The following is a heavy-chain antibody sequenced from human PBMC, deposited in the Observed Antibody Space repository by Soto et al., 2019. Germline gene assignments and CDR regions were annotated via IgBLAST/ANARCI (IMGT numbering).Heavy chain of an antibody. CDR3: ARDHDGSGSYWPYFDY. CDR2: TYYRSKWYN. D-gene: IGHD3-10*01. Sequence: SETLSLTCAISGDSVSSNSAAWNWIRQSPSRGLEWRGRTYYRSKWYNDYAVSVKSRITINPDTSKNQFSLQLNTVTPEDTAVYYCARDHDGSGSYWPYFDYWGQGTLVTVSS. CDR1: GDSVSSNSAA. J-gene: IGHJ4*02. V-gene: IGHV6-1*01.